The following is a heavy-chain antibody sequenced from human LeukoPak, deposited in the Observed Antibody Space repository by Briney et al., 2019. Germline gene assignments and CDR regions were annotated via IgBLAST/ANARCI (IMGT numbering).Heavy chain of an antibody. Sequence: GGSLRLSCAASGFTFSSYAMNWVRQAPGKGLEWVSFISGSGGTTYYADSVKGRFTISRDNSKNTLYLQINSLRADDTAVYYCAKDSGSSSWYPKDYWGQGTLVTVSS. CDR1: GFTFSSYA. V-gene: IGHV3-23*01. D-gene: IGHD6-13*01. J-gene: IGHJ4*02. CDR3: AKDSGSSSWYPKDY. CDR2: ISGSGGTT.